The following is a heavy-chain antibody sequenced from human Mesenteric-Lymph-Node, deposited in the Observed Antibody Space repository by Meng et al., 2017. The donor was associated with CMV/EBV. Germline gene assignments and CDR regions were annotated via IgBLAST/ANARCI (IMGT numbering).Heavy chain of an antibody. CDR3: ARAQDLEYYDLWKRAFDM. V-gene: IGHV4-59*01. CDR2: ILYAETT. CDR1: VSITHYD. J-gene: IGHJ3*02. D-gene: IGHD3-3*01. Sequence: VSITHYDWTWIRNPPGKGLHWIGSILYAETTSYNPSFTSRLAISLDTSKNHFSLRLSSVTAADTAIYYCARAQDLEYYDLWKRAFDMWGQGTLVTVSS.